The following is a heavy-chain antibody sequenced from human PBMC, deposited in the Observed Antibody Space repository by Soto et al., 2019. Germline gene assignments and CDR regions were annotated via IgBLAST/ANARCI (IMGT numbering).Heavy chain of an antibody. CDR2: ISSSSSYL. CDR1: GFTFSSYS. CDR3: ARDGGVTVYDL. D-gene: IGHD3-16*01. V-gene: IGHV3-21*01. Sequence: EVQLVESGGGLVKPGGSLRLSCAASGFTFSSYSMNWVRQAPGKGLEWVSSISSSSSYLYYADSVKGRFTISRDNAKNSLYLQMNSLRAEDTAVYYCARDGGVTVYDLWGRGTLVTVSS. J-gene: IGHJ2*01.